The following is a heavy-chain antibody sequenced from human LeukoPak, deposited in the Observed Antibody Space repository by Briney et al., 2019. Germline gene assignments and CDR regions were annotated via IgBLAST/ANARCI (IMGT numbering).Heavy chain of an antibody. CDR1: GYTFTGYY. D-gene: IGHD5-18*01. J-gene: IGHJ4*02. CDR3: ARTVDTATFDY. V-gene: IGHV1-46*01. Sequence: ASVKVSCKASGYTFTGYYMHWVRQAPGQGLEWMGWINPNSGSTSYAQKFQGRVTMTRDTSTSTVYMELSSLRSEDTAVYYCARTVDTATFDYWGQGTLVTVSS. CDR2: INPNSGST.